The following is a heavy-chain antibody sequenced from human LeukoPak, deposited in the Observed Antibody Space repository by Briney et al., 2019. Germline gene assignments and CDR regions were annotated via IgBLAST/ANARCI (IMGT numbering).Heavy chain of an antibody. V-gene: IGHV1-8*01. J-gene: IGHJ4*02. D-gene: IGHD6-13*01. CDR1: GYTFTSYD. CDR2: MNPNSGNT. CDR3: ESVPSSWYPQGNDGHHDY. Sequence: ASVKVSCKASGYTFTSYDINWVRQATGQGLEWMGWMNPNSGNTGYAQKFQGRVTMTRNTSISTAYMELSSLRSEDTAVYYCESVPSSWYPQGNDGHHDYWGQGTLVTVSS.